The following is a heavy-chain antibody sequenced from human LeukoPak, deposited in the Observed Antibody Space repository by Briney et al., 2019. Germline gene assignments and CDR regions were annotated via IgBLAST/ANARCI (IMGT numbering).Heavy chain of an antibody. CDR3: ARDRYDILTGYHDAFDI. CDR2: INPNSGGT. Sequence: ASVKVSCKASGYTFTGYYMHWVRQAPGQGLEWMGWINPNSGGTNYAQKFQGRVTMTRDTSISTAYMELSRLRPDDTAVYYCARDRYDILTGYHDAFDIWGQGTMVTVSS. J-gene: IGHJ3*02. D-gene: IGHD3-9*01. V-gene: IGHV1-2*02. CDR1: GYTFTGYY.